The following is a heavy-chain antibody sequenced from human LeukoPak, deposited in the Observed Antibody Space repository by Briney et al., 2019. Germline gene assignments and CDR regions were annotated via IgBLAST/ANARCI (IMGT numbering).Heavy chain of an antibody. V-gene: IGHV4-59*03. D-gene: IGHD3-3*01. CDR3: AKSPGLQTQYDFWSGYAFDI. J-gene: IGHJ3*02. CDR2: IHYSGST. CDR1: GASISDYY. Sequence: SGTLSLTCTVSGASISDYYWSWLRQPPGKGLEWIGYIHYSGSTNYNPSLNSRVDISVDTSKKQFSLKVNSVTAADTAVYYCAKSPGLQTQYDFWSGYAFDIWGQGTMVTVSS.